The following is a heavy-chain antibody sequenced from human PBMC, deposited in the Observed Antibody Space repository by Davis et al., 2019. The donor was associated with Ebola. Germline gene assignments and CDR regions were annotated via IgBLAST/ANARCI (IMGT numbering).Heavy chain of an antibody. D-gene: IGHD3-10*01. CDR1: GVSISRHY. CDR2: IFYTGSA. Sequence: PSETLSLTCTVSGVSISRHYWSWIRQPPGKRLEWIGSIFYTGSAYYNSSLASRATISVDTSKNQFSLKVTSVTVADTAMYYCSERGSSVWGQGTLVTVSS. V-gene: IGHV4-59*03. CDR3: SERGSSV. J-gene: IGHJ4*02.